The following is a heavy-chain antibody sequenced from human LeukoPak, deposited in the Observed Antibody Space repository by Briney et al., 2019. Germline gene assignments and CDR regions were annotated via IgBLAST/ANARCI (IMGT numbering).Heavy chain of an antibody. D-gene: IGHD6-19*01. CDR3: ARGAEYSSGWYWFDL. CDR1: GFTFSSYS. V-gene: IGHV3-21*01. Sequence: GGSLRLSCAASGFTFSSYSMNWVRQAPGKGLEWVSSISSSSSYIYYADSVKGRFTISRDNAKNSLYLQMNSLRAEDTAVYYCARGAEYSSGWYWFDLWGQGTLVTVSS. J-gene: IGHJ5*02. CDR2: ISSSSSYI.